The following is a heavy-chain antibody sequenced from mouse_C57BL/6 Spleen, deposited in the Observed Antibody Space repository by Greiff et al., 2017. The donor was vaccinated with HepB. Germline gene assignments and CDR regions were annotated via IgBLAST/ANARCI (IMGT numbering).Heavy chain of an antibody. V-gene: IGHV5-17*01. CDR1: GFTFSDYG. Sequence: DVQLQESGGGLVKPGGSLKLSCAASGFTFSDYGMHWVRQAPEKGLEWVAYISSGSSTIYYADTVKGRFTISRDNAKNTLFLQMTSLRSEDTAMYYCARDLGFAYWGQGTLVTVSA. CDR2: ISSGSSTI. J-gene: IGHJ3*01. CDR3: ARDLGFAY.